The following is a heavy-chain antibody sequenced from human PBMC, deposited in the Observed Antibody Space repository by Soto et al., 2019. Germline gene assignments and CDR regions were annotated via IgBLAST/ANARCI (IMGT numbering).Heavy chain of an antibody. CDR1: GFTFSSYG. CDR3: AKSWMYYYDSSGYYPDAFDI. V-gene: IGHV3-30*18. CDR2: ISYDGSNK. Sequence: QVQLVESGGGVVQPGRSLRLSCAASGFTFSSYGMHWVRQAPGKGLEWVAVISYDGSNKYHADSVKGRFTISRDNSKNTLYLQMNSLRAEDTAVYYCAKSWMYYYDSSGYYPDAFDIWGQGTMVTVSS. J-gene: IGHJ3*02. D-gene: IGHD3-22*01.